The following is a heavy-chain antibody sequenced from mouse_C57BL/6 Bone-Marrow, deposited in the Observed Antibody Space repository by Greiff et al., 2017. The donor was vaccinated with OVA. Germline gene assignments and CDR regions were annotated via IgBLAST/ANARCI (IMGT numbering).Heavy chain of an antibody. D-gene: IGHD4-1*01. CDR1: GFTFSDYG. V-gene: IGHV5-17*01. J-gene: IGHJ3*01. Sequence: EVKLVESGGGLVKPGGSLKLSCAASGFTFSDYGMHWVRQAPEKGLEWVAYISSGSSTIYYADTVKGRFTITRDNATNTLYLQMNSLRSEDTAVYYCAKVWENSSAYAYWGKGTLVTVAA. CDR2: ISSGSSTI. CDR3: AKVWENSSAYAY.